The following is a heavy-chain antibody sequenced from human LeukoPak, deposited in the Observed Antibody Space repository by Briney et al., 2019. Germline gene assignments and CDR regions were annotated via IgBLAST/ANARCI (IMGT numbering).Heavy chain of an antibody. J-gene: IGHJ4*02. D-gene: IGHD5-12*01. CDR2: INHSGST. Sequence: SETLSLTCAVYGGSFSGYYWSWIRQPPGKGLEWIGEINHSGSTNYNPSLKSRVTISVDTSKNQFSLKLTSVTAADTAVYYCARVSGYDWESFYDYWGQGTLVTVSS. CDR3: ARVSGYDWESFYDY. V-gene: IGHV4-34*01. CDR1: GGSFSGYY.